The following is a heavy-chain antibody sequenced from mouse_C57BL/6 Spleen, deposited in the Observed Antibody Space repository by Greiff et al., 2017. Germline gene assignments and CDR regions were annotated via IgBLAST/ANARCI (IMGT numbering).Heavy chain of an antibody. CDR2: INPGSGGT. CDR3: AREEITTAYYYAMDY. Sequence: VQLQQSGAELVRPGTSVKVSCKASGYAFTNYLIEWVKQRPGQGLEWIGVINPGSGGTNYNEKFKGKATLTADKSSSTAYMQLSSLTSEDSAVYYCAREEITTAYYYAMDYWGQGTSVTVSS. V-gene: IGHV1-54*01. J-gene: IGHJ4*01. D-gene: IGHD2-4*01. CDR1: GYAFTNYL.